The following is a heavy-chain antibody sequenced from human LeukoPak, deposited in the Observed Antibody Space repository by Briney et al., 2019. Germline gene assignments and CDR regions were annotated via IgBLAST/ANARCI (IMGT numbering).Heavy chain of an antibody. CDR1: GFNFSIYG. Sequence: PGRSLRLSCAASGFNFSIYGMHWVRQAPGKGLEWVAFIWYDGSSKYYADSVKGRFTISRDNSKNTLYLEVNSLRAEDTAVYYCAKDGDTAMVFDYWGQGTLVTVSS. CDR2: IWYDGSSK. J-gene: IGHJ4*02. D-gene: IGHD5-18*01. CDR3: AKDGDTAMVFDY. V-gene: IGHV3-33*06.